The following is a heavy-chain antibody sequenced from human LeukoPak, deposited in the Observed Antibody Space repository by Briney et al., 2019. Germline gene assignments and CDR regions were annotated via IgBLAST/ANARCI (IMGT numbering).Heavy chain of an antibody. D-gene: IGHD6-6*01. CDR2: IIPIFGTA. CDR3: AGASSESIAARPYWFDP. Sequence: SVKVSCKASGGTFSSYAISWVRQAPGQGLEWMGGIIPIFGTANYAQKFQGRVTITTDESTSTAYMELSSLRSEDTAVYYCAGASSESIAARPYWFDPWGQGTLVTVSS. V-gene: IGHV1-69*05. J-gene: IGHJ5*02. CDR1: GGTFSSYA.